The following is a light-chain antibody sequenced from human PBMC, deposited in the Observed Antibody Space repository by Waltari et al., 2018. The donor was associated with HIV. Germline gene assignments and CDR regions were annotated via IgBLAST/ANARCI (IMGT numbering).Light chain of an antibody. J-gene: IGLJ1*01. CDR1: FSNTGPGYI. CDR2: ANS. Sequence: QSVLTQPPSVSGAPGQRVPIPSPGAFSNTGPGYIVNWYQQLPGAAPKLLIFANSNRPSGVPDRFSGSKSVTSASLAITGLRAEDEADYYCQSYDSSLSGSVFGTGTKVTVL. CDR3: QSYDSSLSGSV. V-gene: IGLV1-40*01.